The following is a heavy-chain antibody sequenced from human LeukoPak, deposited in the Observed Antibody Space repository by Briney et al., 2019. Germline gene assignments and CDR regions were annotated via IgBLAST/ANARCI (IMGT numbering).Heavy chain of an antibody. Sequence: GGSLRLSCAASGFTFSSYCMSWVRQAPGKGLEWVANIKQDGSEKYYVDSVKGRFTISRDNAKNSLYLQMNSLRAEDTAVYYCASTRGYYYYYMDVWGKGTTVTVSS. J-gene: IGHJ6*03. CDR2: IKQDGSEK. CDR1: GFTFSSYC. V-gene: IGHV3-7*01. CDR3: ASTRGYYYYYMDV. D-gene: IGHD2-2*01.